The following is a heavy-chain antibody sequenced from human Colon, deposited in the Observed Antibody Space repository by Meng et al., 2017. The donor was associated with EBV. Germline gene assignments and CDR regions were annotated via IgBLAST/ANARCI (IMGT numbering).Heavy chain of an antibody. D-gene: IGHD3-10*01. CDR2: IYYIGGT. V-gene: IGHV4-61*01. J-gene: IGHJ5*02. CDR1: GDSVATGRYY. CDR3: ARVSGRSFDP. Sequence: QGQLHVPVPGLVKPSGTRSLPCTVSGDSVATGRYYWRWIQQPPWKGLEWIAYIYYIGGTNSNPSLKSRLTISLDTSKNQFSLSLRSVTAADTAVYYCARVSGRSFDPWGQGTLVTVSS.